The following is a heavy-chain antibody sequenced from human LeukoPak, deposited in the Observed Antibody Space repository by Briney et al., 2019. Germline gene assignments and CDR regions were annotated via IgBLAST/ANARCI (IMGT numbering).Heavy chain of an antibody. CDR2: IYYSGST. Sequence: SETLSLTCTVSGGSISSGSNYWGWIRQPPGKGLEWIGSIYYSGSTYYNPSLKSRVTISVDTSKNQFSLKLSSVTAADTAVYYCARDTYGSGRYTSYYFDYWGQGTLVTVSS. CDR1: GGSISSGSNY. V-gene: IGHV4-39*07. CDR3: ARDTYGSGRYTSYYFDY. D-gene: IGHD3-10*01. J-gene: IGHJ4*02.